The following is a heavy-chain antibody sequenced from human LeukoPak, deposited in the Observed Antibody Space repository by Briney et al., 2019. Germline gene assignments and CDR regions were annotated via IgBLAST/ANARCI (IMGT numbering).Heavy chain of an antibody. D-gene: IGHD6-13*01. V-gene: IGHV1-69*05. Sequence: GASVKVSCKASGYTFTTFYMHWVRQAPGQGLEWMGRIIPIFGTANYAQKFQGRVTITTDESTSTAYMELSSLRSEDTAVYYCARPPSGQLGVEYFQHWGQGTLVTVSS. CDR1: GYTFTTFY. J-gene: IGHJ1*01. CDR2: IIPIFGTA. CDR3: ARPPSGQLGVEYFQH.